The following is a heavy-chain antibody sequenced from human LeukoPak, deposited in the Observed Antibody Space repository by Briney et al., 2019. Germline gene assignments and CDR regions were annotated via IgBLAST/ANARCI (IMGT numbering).Heavy chain of an antibody. Sequence: PGGSLRLSCAASGSSVSTYSMNWVRQAPGKGLEWVSYIRLNDNKIKYADSVEGRFTISTDTAKNSVYLQMNSLRAEDTAVYYCARDHLWAFDYWGQGILVTVSS. J-gene: IGHJ4*02. V-gene: IGHV3-48*01. CDR1: GSSVSTYS. CDR3: ARDHLWAFDY. D-gene: IGHD3-3*02. CDR2: IRLNDNKI.